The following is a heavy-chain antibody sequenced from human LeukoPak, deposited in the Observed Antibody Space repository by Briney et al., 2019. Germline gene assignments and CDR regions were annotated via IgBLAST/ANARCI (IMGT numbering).Heavy chain of an antibody. Sequence: GGSLRLSCAASGFTFSSYEMNWVRQAPGKGLEWVSYISSSGSTIYYADSVKGRFTISRGNSKNTLYLQMNSLRAEDTAVYYCATFGHNYYGSGSYYPGPFTFDYWGQGTLVTVSS. CDR1: GFTFSSYE. CDR2: ISSSGSTI. J-gene: IGHJ4*02. CDR3: ATFGHNYYGSGSYYPGPFTFDY. V-gene: IGHV3-48*03. D-gene: IGHD3-10*01.